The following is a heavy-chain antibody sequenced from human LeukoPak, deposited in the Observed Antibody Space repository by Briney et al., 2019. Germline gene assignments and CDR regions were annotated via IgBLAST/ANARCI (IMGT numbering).Heavy chain of an antibody. CDR3: ARGLPYSSLFFDY. CDR2: IYYSGST. CDR1: GGSISSYY. J-gene: IGHJ4*02. Sequence: SETLSLTCTVSGGSISSYYWSWIRQPPGKGLEWIGYIYYSGSTNYNPSLKSRVTISVDTSKNQFSLKLSSVTAADTAVYYCARGLPYSSLFFDYWGQGTLVTVSS. V-gene: IGHV4-59*01. D-gene: IGHD5-18*01.